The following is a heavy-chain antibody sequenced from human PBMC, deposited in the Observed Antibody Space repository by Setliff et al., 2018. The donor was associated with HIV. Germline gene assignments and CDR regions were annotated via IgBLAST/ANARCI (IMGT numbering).Heavy chain of an antibody. CDR1: GYIFRNHY. D-gene: IGHD1-26*01. CDR2: INPENGDT. Sequence: ASVKVSCKASGYIFRNHYIHWVRQAPGKGLEWMAMINPENGDTINAQKFQGRITLASDTSTSTVYMELSSLRSEDTAVYYCARGWEGGMDYWGQGTLVTVSS. CDR3: ARGWEGGMDY. V-gene: IGHV1-46*01. J-gene: IGHJ4*02.